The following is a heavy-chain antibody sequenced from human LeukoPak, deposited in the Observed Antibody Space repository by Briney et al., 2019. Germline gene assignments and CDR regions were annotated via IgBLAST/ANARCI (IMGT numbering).Heavy chain of an antibody. CDR1: GFTFSSYA. Sequence: PGGSLRLSCAASGFTFSSYAMSWVRQAPGKGLEWVSAISGSGDRTYYADFVKGRFTNSRDNTKSTLYLQMDSLRAEDTAVYYCAKVTWGSGLNDYWGQGTLVTVPS. D-gene: IGHD6-19*01. CDR3: AKVTWGSGLNDY. J-gene: IGHJ4*02. CDR2: ISGSGDRT. V-gene: IGHV3-23*01.